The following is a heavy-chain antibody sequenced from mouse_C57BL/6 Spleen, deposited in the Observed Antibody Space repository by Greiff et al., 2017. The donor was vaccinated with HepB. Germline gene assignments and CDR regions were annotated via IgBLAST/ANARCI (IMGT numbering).Heavy chain of an antibody. V-gene: IGHV1-15*01. CDR2: IDPETGGT. D-gene: IGHD1-1*01. CDR1: GYTFTDYE. Sequence: LVESGAELVRPGASVTLSCKASGYTFTDYEMHWVKQTPVHGLEWIGAIDPETGGTAYNQKFKGKAILTADKSSSTAYMELRSLTSEDSAVYYCTSQYYYGSSSYPFFAYWGQGTLVTVSA. J-gene: IGHJ3*01. CDR3: TSQYYYGSSSYPFFAY.